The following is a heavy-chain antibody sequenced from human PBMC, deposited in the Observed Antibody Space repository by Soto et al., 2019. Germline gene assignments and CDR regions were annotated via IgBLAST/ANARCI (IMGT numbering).Heavy chain of an antibody. CDR2: IIPIFGTA. V-gene: IGHV1-69*13. J-gene: IGHJ3*02. CDR3: ARGHEWLFHDAFAI. Sequence: RASVKVSCKASGGTFSSYAISWVRQAPGQGLEWMGGIIPIFGTANYAQKFQGRVTITADESTSTAYMELSSLRSEDTAVYYCARGHEWLFHDAFAIWGQGTMVTVSS. CDR1: GGTFSSYA. D-gene: IGHD3-3*01.